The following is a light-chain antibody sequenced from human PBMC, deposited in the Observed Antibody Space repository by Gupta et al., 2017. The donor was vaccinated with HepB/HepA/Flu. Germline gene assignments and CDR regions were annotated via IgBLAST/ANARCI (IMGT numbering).Light chain of an antibody. CDR3: SSYAGSINV. Sequence: QSALTQPPSASGSPGQSVTISCTGTSSDVGGYNYVSWYQQHPGKAPKLMIYEVNKRPSGVPDRFSGAKSGNTASLTVSGLQAEDEGDYYCSSYAGSINVFGNGTKVTVL. V-gene: IGLV2-8*01. CDR2: EVN. CDR1: SSDVGGYNY. J-gene: IGLJ1*01.